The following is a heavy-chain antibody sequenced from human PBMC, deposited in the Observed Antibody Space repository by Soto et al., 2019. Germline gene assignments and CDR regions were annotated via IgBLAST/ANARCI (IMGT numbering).Heavy chain of an antibody. D-gene: IGHD1-7*01. J-gene: IGHJ4*02. CDR1: GLTFSNYA. Sequence: GGSLRLSCATSGLTFSNYAMSWVRQAPGGGLEWVSSMSGSSSTTYYADSVRGRFTISRDRSKNTLYLQMSSLRAEDTALYYCAKKQERELPRVIDFLGQGILFTVSS. CDR2: MSGSSSTT. V-gene: IGHV3-23*01. CDR3: AKKQERELPRVIDF.